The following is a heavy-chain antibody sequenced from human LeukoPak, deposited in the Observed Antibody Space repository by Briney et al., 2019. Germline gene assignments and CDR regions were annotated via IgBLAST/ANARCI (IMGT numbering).Heavy chain of an antibody. CDR3: ARARWRYYDSSGYYRGEQYFDY. V-gene: IGHV3-74*01. J-gene: IGHJ4*02. CDR1: GFTFSSYW. Sequence: GGSLRLSCAASGFTFSSYWMHWVRQAPGKGLGWVSRINSDGSSTSYADSVKGRFTISRDNSKNTLYLQMNSLRAEDTAVYYCARARWRYYDSSGYYRGEQYFDYWGQGTLVTVSS. CDR2: INSDGSST. D-gene: IGHD3-22*01.